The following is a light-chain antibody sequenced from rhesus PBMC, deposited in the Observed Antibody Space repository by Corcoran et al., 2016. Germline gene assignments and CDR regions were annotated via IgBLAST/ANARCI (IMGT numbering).Light chain of an antibody. Sequence: QAAPTQSPSVSGSPGQSVTISCTGTNSDIGSYNRVSWYQQHPGKAPQLMIYGVSSRPSGVSDRFSGSKSGNTASLTISGLQAEDEADYYCCSCASCGTYVFGSGTRLTVL. V-gene: IGLV2-13*03. CDR3: CSCASCGTYV. J-gene: IGLJ1*01. CDR1: NSDIGSYNR. CDR2: GVS.